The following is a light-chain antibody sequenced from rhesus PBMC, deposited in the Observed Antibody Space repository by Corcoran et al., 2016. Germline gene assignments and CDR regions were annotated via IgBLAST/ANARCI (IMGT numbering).Light chain of an antibody. CDR1: QGISSY. V-gene: IGKV1-32*01. Sequence: DIRMTQSPSSLSASVGDRVTITCRASQGISSYLNWYQQKPGKAPKVLINYANRVESGVPSRVSGSGSGKEFTLTISSLQPEDFETYDCQQDNSLPWTFGQGTKVEIK. J-gene: IGKJ1*01. CDR3: QQDNSLPWT. CDR2: YAN.